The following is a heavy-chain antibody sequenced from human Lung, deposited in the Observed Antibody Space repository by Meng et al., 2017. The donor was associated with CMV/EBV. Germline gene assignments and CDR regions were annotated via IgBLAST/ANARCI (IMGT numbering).Heavy chain of an antibody. CDR3: ASDQENIMITFGGVITKDY. CDR1: GYTFTSYG. Sequence: QVQLVQSGAEVKKPGASVTVSCKASGYTFTSYGISWVRQATGQGLEWMGWISAYNGNTNYAQKLQGRVTMTTDTSTSTAYMELRSLRSDDTAVYYCASDQENIMITFGGVITKDYWGQGTLVTVAS. V-gene: IGHV1-18*01. D-gene: IGHD3-16*02. J-gene: IGHJ4*02. CDR2: ISAYNGNT.